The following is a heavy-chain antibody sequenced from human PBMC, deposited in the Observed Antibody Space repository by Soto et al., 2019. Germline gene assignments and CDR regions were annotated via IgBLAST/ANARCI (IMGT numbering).Heavy chain of an antibody. D-gene: IGHD6-13*01. CDR1: GFTFSSYA. CDR2: ISGSGGST. CDR3: AKPPPYSSSWYGWYFDL. V-gene: IGHV3-23*01. J-gene: IGHJ2*01. Sequence: EVQLLESGGGLVQPGGSLRLSCAASGFTFSSYAMSWVRQAPGKGLEWVSAISGSGGSTYYADSVNGRFTISRDNSKNTLYLQMNSLRAEDTAVYYCAKPPPYSSSWYGWYFDLWGRGTLVTVSS.